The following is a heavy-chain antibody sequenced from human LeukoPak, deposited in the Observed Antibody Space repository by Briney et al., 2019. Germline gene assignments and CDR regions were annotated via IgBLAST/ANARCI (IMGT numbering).Heavy chain of an antibody. J-gene: IGHJ4*02. CDR1: GFTFSDYY. V-gene: IGHV3-11*04. CDR2: ISSSGSYI. CDR3: AREGSYLPDY. D-gene: IGHD3-10*01. Sequence: GGSLRLSCAASGFTFSDYYMTWIRQAPGKGLEWLADISSSGSYIYYADSVKGRFTISRDNANNPLYLEMTSVRTEDTAVYYCAREGSYLPDYWGQGILVTVSS.